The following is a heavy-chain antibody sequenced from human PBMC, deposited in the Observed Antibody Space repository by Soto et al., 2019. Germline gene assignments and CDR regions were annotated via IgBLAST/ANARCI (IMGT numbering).Heavy chain of an antibody. CDR3: PKDSMGNSREGPDC. J-gene: IGHJ4*02. Sequence: EVQLLESGGDLVQPGGSLRLSCVASGFTFRNYAMNWVRQAPGKGLEWVSAISGNGDNTYYPDSVKGRFTISRENSMDTLLPQMNSLRADDTAVYYCPKDSMGNSREGPDCWGQGPLVSVSS. D-gene: IGHD2-8*01. CDR2: ISGNGDNT. CDR1: GFTFRNYA. V-gene: IGHV3-23*01.